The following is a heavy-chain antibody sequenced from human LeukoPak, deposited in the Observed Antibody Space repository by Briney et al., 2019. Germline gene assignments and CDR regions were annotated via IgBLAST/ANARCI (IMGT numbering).Heavy chain of an antibody. CDR2: ISAYNGNT. CDR3: ARDQRRYSSSWYGDCGY. J-gene: IGHJ4*02. D-gene: IGHD6-13*01. V-gene: IGHV1-18*01. Sequence: ASVKVSCKASGYTFTSYGISWVRQAPGQGLEWMGWISAYNGNTNYAQKLQGRVTMTTDTSTSTAYMELRSLGSDDTAVYYCARDQRRYSSSWYGDCGYWGQGTLVTVSS. CDR1: GYTFTSYG.